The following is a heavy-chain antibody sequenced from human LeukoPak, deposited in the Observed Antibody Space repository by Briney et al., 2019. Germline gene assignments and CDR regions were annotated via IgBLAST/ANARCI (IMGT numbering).Heavy chain of an antibody. CDR1: GFTFSSYS. J-gene: IGHJ4*02. D-gene: IGHD2-2*01. CDR2: ISSTSSTI. Sequence: GGSLRLSCAASGFTFSSYSMNWVRQAPGKGLEWVSYISSTSSTIYYADSVKGRFTISRDNAKNSLYLQMNSLRAEDTAVYYCARGCSSSKWWRGDYWGQGTLVTVSS. V-gene: IGHV3-48*01. CDR3: ARGCSSSKWWRGDY.